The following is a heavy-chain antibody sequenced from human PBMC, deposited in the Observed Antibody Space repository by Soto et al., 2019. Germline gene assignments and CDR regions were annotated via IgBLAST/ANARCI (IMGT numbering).Heavy chain of an antibody. D-gene: IGHD3-10*01. CDR1: GFTFSNAW. Sequence: GGSLRLSCAASGFTFSNAWMSWVRQAPGKGLEWVGRIKSETDGGTTDYAAPVKGRFTISRDDSKNTLYLQMNSLKTEDTAVYYCTTASGSGSYPDYWGQGTLVTVS. CDR2: IKSETDGGTT. V-gene: IGHV3-15*01. CDR3: TTASGSGSYPDY. J-gene: IGHJ4*02.